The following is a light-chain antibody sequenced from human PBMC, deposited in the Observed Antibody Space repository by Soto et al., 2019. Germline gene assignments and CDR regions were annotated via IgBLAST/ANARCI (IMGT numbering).Light chain of an antibody. V-gene: IGKV3-15*01. Sequence: EIVMTQSPAMLSVSPGERATLSCRASQNVNNRLAWYQQKAGQPPRLLIYGASTRATGIPARFSGSGSGTDFTLTISSLQYEDFAVYYCQHFNSWPLLFGQGTKVEIK. J-gene: IGKJ1*01. CDR3: QHFNSWPLL. CDR2: GAS. CDR1: QNVNNR.